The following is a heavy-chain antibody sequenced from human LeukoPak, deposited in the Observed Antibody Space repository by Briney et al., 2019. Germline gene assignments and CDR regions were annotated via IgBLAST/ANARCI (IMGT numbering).Heavy chain of an antibody. J-gene: IGHJ4*02. D-gene: IGHD5-18*01. Sequence: SETLSLTCTVSGDSISSRNNYWGWIRQPPGTGLEWIGYIYYIGSTNYNPSLKSRVTLSVDTSQNQFSLKLSSVTAADTAVYYCARGGYSYGFDNFDFWGQGTLVTVSS. CDR2: IYYIGST. V-gene: IGHV4-61*01. CDR3: ARGGYSYGFDNFDF. CDR1: GDSISSRNNY.